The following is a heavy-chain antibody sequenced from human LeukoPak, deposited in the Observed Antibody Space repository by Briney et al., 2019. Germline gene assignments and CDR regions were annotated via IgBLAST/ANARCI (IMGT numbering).Heavy chain of an antibody. CDR2: ISAYNGNT. CDR1: GYTFTSYG. J-gene: IGHJ3*02. Sequence: GASVKVSCKASGYTFTSYGISWVRQAPGQGLEWMGWISAYNGNTNYAQKLQGRVTMTTDTSTSTAYMELRSLRSDDTAVYYCARVSRIIVVVPAAHAPDAFDIWGQGTMVTVSS. D-gene: IGHD2-2*01. V-gene: IGHV1-18*01. CDR3: ARVSRIIVVVPAAHAPDAFDI.